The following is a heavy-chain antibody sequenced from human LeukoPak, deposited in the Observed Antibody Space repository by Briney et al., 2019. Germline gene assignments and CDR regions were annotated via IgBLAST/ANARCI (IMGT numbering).Heavy chain of an antibody. CDR1: GFAFNTYW. CDR3: ARKVSGWYFYAMDV. J-gene: IGHJ6*02. D-gene: IGHD6-13*01. Sequence: PGGSLRLSCAASGFAFNTYWMDWVRQAPGKGLEWVANIKQDGSEKYYVDSVKGRFTISRDNAKNTLYLQMNSLRAEDTAVYYCARKVSGWYFYAMDVWGQGTTVTVSS. V-gene: IGHV3-7*01. CDR2: IKQDGSEK.